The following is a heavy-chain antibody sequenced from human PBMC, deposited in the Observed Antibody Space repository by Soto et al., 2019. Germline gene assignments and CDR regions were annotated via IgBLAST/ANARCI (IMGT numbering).Heavy chain of an antibody. CDR1: GFTFSSYG. V-gene: IGHV3-33*01. CDR2: IWYDGSNK. J-gene: IGHJ6*03. CDR3: ARVMDDSSSSYSGYYYYYMDV. Sequence: GGSLRLSCAASGFTFSSYGMHWVRQAPGKGLEWVAVIWYDGSNKYYADSVKGRFTISRDNSKNTLYLQMNSLRAEDTAVYYCARVMDDSSSSYSGYYYYYMDVWGKGTTVTVSS. D-gene: IGHD6-6*01.